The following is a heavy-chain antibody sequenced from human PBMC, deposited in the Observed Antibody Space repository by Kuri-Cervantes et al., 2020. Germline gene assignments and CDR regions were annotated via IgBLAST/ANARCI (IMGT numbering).Heavy chain of an antibody. Sequence: SVNVSFKASGGTFSSYAISWVRQAPGQGLEWMGGIIPIFGTANYEQKFQGRVTITTDESTSTAYMELRSLRSDDTAVYYCARAFTVNWRAPLYVGGYWGQGTLVTVSS. CDR3: ARAFTVNWRAPLYVGGY. V-gene: IGHV1-69*05. J-gene: IGHJ4*02. D-gene: IGHD1-26*01. CDR2: IIPIFGTA. CDR1: GGTFSSYA.